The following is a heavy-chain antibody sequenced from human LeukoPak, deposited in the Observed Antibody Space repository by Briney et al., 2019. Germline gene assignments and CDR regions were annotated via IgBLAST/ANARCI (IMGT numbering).Heavy chain of an antibody. D-gene: IGHD1-14*01. J-gene: IGHJ6*03. Sequence: ASVKVSCTASGYSFTDKYMHWVRQAPGQGLEWMGWINPNSGGTNYAQKFQGRVTMTTDQSMSTDYMELSSLRSEDTAVYYCARSQPPNRYYYYMDVWGKGTTVTISS. CDR3: ARSQPPNRYYYYMDV. V-gene: IGHV1-2*02. CDR1: GYSFTDKY. CDR2: INPNSGGT.